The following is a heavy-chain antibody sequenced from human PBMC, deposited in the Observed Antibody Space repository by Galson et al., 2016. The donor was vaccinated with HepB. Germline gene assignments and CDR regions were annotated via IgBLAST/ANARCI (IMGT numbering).Heavy chain of an antibody. CDR3: VRVLSVGSGWSRGMDV. CDR1: GFIFSQYS. J-gene: IGHJ6*02. Sequence: SLRLSCAASGFIFSQYSMNWVRQAPGKGLEWVSSISRSGAYTHDGASVKGRFAISRDNARNSLYLQMDSLRVEDTAVYYCVRVLSVGSGWSRGMDVWGLGTTVTVSS. CDR2: ISRSGAYT. V-gene: IGHV3-21*01. D-gene: IGHD6-19*01.